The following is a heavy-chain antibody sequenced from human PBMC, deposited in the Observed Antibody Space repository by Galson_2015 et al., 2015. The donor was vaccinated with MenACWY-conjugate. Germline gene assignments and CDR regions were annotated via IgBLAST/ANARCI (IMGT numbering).Heavy chain of an antibody. CDR1: GYSFRTYW. CDR3: ARHPPGGRGMDV. CDR2: ISPGDSNT. D-gene: IGHD1-26*01. V-gene: IGHV5-51*01. J-gene: IGHJ6*02. Sequence: QSGAEVKKPGESLKISCKGSGYSFRTYWIAWVRQLPGKGLEWMGLISPGDSNTRYIPAFHGQVTISADKSISTAYLQLHSLQASDTAMYYCARHPPGGRGMDVWGQGTTVTVSS.